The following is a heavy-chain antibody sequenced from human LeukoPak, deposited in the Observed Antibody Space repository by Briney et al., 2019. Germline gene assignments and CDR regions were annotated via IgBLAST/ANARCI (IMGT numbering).Heavy chain of an antibody. CDR2: INPNSGDT. CDR1: GYTFTGYY. D-gene: IGHD2-21*02. Sequence: ASVKVSCKTSGYTFTGYYVHWVRQAPGQGLEWMGRINPNSGDTNYAQKFQGRVTMARDTSISTAYMELSRLRSDDTAVYYCARDYCGGDCFPDYWGQGTLVTVSS. CDR3: ARDYCGGDCFPDY. J-gene: IGHJ4*02. V-gene: IGHV1-2*06.